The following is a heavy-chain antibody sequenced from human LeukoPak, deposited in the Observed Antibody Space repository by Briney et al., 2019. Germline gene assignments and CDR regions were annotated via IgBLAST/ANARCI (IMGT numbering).Heavy chain of an antibody. CDR3: ARDGVDYDILTGYKYYYGMDV. V-gene: IGHV4-31*03. Sequence: MASETLSLTCTVSGGSISSGGYYWSWIRQHPGKGLEWIGYIYYSGSTYYNPSLKSRVTISVDTSKNQFSLKLSSVTAADTAVYYCARDGVDYDILTGYKYYYGMDVWGQGTTVTVSS. CDR1: GGSISSGGYY. CDR2: IYYSGST. D-gene: IGHD3-9*01. J-gene: IGHJ6*02.